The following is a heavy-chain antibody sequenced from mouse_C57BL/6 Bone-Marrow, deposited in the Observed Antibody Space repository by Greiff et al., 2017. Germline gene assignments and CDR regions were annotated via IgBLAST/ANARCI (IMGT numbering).Heavy chain of an antibody. CDR2: IYPRSGNT. J-gene: IGHJ3*01. D-gene: IGHD3-3*01. CDR1: GYTFTSYG. CDR3: ARSGLLFAY. V-gene: IGHV1-81*01. Sequence: VQLQQSGAELARPGASVKLSCTASGYTFTSYGISWVKQRTGQGLEWIGEIYPRSGNTYYNEKFKGKATLTTDKSSSTAYMELRSLKSEDPAVYFCARSGLLFAYWGRGTLVTVTA.